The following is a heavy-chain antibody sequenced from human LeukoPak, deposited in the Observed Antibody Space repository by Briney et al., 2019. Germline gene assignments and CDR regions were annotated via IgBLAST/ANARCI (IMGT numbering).Heavy chain of an antibody. J-gene: IGHJ4*02. D-gene: IGHD2-2*01. CDR3: ARGPGTKWLDY. CDR2: IYHSGNT. CDR1: GYSISSGYY. Sequence: NASETLSLTCTVSGYSISSGYYWGWIRQPPEKGLEWIGSIYHSGNTSYNPSLKSRLTISLDTSKNQFSLKLRYVTAADTAVYYCARGPGTKWLDYWGQGTLVTVSS. V-gene: IGHV4-38-2*02.